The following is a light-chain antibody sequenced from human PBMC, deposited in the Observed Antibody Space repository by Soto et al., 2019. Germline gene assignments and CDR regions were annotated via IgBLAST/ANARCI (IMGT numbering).Light chain of an antibody. Sequence: SQMTQTQSPLSASLGARVTITGRARPTVTMRVTWYQQKAGKAPQLLIYQASNLQSGVPSRFSGSGSGTEFLLTSSSLQADVVVAYYCQQYNGYPWTFGQGTKVEIK. J-gene: IGKJ1*01. CDR2: QAS. CDR3: QQYNGYPWT. V-gene: IGKV1-5*03. CDR1: PTVTMR.